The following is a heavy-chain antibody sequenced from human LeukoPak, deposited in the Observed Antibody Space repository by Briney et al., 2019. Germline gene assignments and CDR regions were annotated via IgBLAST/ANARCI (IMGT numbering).Heavy chain of an antibody. CDR2: IQYDGSNE. J-gene: IGHJ6*03. CDR3: AKDRCSNGIGCYYYYMDV. Sequence: PGGSLRLSCAASGFTFSSYGMSWVPQAPGKGLEGVAYIQYDGSNEQYADSVKGRFSISRDSSKNILYLQLNSLRAEDTAVYYCAKDRCSNGIGCYYYYMDVWGKGTTVTISS. CDR1: GFTFSSYG. D-gene: IGHD2-8*01. V-gene: IGHV3-30*02.